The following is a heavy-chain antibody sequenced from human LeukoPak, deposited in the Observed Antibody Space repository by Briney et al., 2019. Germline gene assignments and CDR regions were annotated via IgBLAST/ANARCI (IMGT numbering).Heavy chain of an antibody. Sequence: GCLRLSSAASGVGLRRDSIDCGSEAPGEGGGRGSDISSRSRYINYTDSVKRRFPVSRDNAKTSLYLQMNRLRAEDTAAYYCARDLVYGQTPAMGDYWGPGTLVTVSS. D-gene: IGHD2/OR15-2a*01. J-gene: IGHJ4*02. CDR2: ISSRSRYI. V-gene: IGHV3-21*01. CDR3: ARDLVYGQTPAMGDY. CDR1: GVGLRRDS.